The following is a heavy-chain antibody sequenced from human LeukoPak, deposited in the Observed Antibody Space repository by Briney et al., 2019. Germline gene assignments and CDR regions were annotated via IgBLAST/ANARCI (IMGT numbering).Heavy chain of an antibody. Sequence: PSETLSLTCTVSGGSISSGDYYWSWIRQPPGKGLEWIGYIYYSGGTYYNPSLKSRVTISVDTSKNQFSLKLSSVTAADTAVYYCARERGYGSGSYYEDYWGQGTLVTVSS. CDR3: ARERGYGSGSYYEDY. J-gene: IGHJ4*02. V-gene: IGHV4-30-4*01. CDR1: GGSISSGDYY. D-gene: IGHD3-10*01. CDR2: IYYSGGT.